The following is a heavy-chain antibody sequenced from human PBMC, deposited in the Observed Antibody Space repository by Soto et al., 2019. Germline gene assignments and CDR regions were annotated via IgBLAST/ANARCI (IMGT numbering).Heavy chain of an antibody. CDR2: IDPSDSYT. V-gene: IGHV5-10-1*01. CDR3: AGHHITMIDKGYYYGMDV. Sequence: GESLKISCKGSGYSFTSYWISWVRQMPGKGLEWMGRIDPSDSYTNYSPSFQGHVTISADKSISTAYLQWSSLKASDTAMYYCAGHHITMIDKGYYYGMDVWGQGTTVTVSS. D-gene: IGHD3-22*01. CDR1: GYSFTSYW. J-gene: IGHJ6*02.